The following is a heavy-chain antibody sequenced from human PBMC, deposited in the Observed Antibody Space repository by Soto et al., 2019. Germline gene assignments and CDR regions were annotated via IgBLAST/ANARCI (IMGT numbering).Heavy chain of an antibody. CDR1: GFTFSSYW. D-gene: IGHD2-8*01. CDR2: MNTDGSDT. J-gene: IGHJ5*02. CDR3: AREGMGFSNWFDP. Sequence: EMQLVESGGGLVQPGGSLRLSCAASGFTFSSYWMHWVRQAPGKGLVWVSRMNTDGSDTYYADSVKGRFTISRDNARNTVYLQMNSLRVEDTDVYYCAREGMGFSNWFDPRGQGTLVSVSS. V-gene: IGHV3-74*01.